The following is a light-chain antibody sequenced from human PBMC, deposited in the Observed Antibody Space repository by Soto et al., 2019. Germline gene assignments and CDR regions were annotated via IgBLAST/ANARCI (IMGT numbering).Light chain of an antibody. V-gene: IGKV3-15*01. CDR2: GAS. CDR1: QSVSTN. J-gene: IGKJ1*01. CDR3: QHYNNWPPWT. Sequence: IVMTQSPAIMSVSPGERATLSCRASQSVSTNLAWYQQKPGQAPRLLIYGASTRATGIPARFSGGGSGTEFTLTISSLQSEDFAVYYCQHYNNWPPWTFGQGTKVETK.